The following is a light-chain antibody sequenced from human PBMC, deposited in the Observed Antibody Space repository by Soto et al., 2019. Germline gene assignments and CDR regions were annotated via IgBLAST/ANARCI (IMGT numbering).Light chain of an antibody. CDR1: QSVSNNY. V-gene: IGKV3-20*01. CDR3: QQYGSSGT. J-gene: IGKJ1*01. Sequence: EIVLTQSPGTLSLSPGERATLSCRASQSVSNNYLAWYQQKPGQAPRLLIYGASNRATGIPDRFSGSGSGTDFPLTIRRLDPKNFAVYYCQQYGSSGTFGQGTTV. CDR2: GAS.